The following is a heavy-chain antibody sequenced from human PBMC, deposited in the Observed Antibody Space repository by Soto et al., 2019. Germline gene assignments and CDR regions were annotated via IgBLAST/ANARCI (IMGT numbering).Heavy chain of an antibody. Sequence: SETLSLTCTFSGGSISSGGYYLSWIRQHPGKGLEWIGYIYYSGSTYYNPSLKSRVTISVDTSKNQFSLKLSSVTAADTAVYYCASLTIFGVAHTFDYWGQGTLVTVSS. CDR2: IYYSGST. CDR1: GGSISSGGYY. J-gene: IGHJ4*02. V-gene: IGHV4-31*03. D-gene: IGHD3-3*01. CDR3: ASLTIFGVAHTFDY.